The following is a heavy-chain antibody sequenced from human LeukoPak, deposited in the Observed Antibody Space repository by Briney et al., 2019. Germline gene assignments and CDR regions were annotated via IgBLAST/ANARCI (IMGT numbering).Heavy chain of an antibody. CDR1: GYSFSSHW. V-gene: IGHV5-51*01. D-gene: IGHD1-26*01. CDR3: ARHAGYSGTYFEAALDI. CDR2: IYPGDSDT. J-gene: IGHJ3*02. Sequence: GESLKISCEGSGYSFSSHWIGWVRQRPGKGLELMGIIYPGDSDTRYSPSFQGQVSISADRSNTTAYVQWSSLKASDTAIYYCARHAGYSGTYFEAALDIWGQGTMVTVSS.